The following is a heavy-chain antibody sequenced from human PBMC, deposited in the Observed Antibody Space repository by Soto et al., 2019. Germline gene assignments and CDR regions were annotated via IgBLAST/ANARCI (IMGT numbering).Heavy chain of an antibody. V-gene: IGHV3-23*01. D-gene: IGHD3-3*01. Sequence: EVQLLESGGGLVQPGGSLRLSCAASGFTFSSYAMSWVRQAPGKGLEWVSAISGSGGSTYYADSVKGRFTISRDSSKDKRYLQLNSLRAEDTAVYYCAKAGARFLGWLLSRWFDPWGQGTLVTVSS. CDR1: GFTFSSYA. J-gene: IGHJ5*02. CDR2: ISGSGGST. CDR3: AKAGARFLGWLLSRWFDP.